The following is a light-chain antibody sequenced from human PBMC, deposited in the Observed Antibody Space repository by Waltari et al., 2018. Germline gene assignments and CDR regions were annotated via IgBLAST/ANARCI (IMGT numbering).Light chain of an antibody. V-gene: IGKV1-17*01. CDR3: LQHNTYPLT. Sequence: DIQMTQSPSSLSASVGDSVIITCRASRAIRNDLAWYQQRPGEVPTRLIFAASNLQSGAPSRFSGWGSETEFTLTISSLQPEDFATYYCLQHNTYPLTFGGGTKVEFK. J-gene: IGKJ4*01. CDR2: AAS. CDR1: RAIRND.